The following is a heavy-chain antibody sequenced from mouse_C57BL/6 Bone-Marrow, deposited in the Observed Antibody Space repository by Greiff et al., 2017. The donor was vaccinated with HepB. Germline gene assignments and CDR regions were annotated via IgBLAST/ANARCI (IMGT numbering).Heavy chain of an antibody. CDR1: GFTFSDAW. CDR3: TGLFITTVVDYFDY. CDR2: IRNKANNHAT. V-gene: IGHV6-6*01. J-gene: IGHJ2*01. D-gene: IGHD1-1*01. Sequence: EVQLVESGGGLVQPGGSMKLSCAASGFTFSDAWMDWVRQSPEKGLEWVAEIRNKANNHATYYALSVKGKFTISRDDSTSSVYLQMNSLRAKDTSIYYCTGLFITTVVDYFDYWGQGTTLTVSS.